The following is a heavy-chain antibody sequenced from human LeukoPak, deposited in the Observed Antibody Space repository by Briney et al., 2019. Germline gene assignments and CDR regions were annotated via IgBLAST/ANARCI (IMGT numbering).Heavy chain of an antibody. CDR3: ASKGVVVPAHFGCWFDT. Sequence: SVRLSCTASGGTFSSYAMRWVRQAPGQGLEWMGGIIPIFGTANYAQKLQGRVTITADESTSTAYMELNSLRSEDTAVYYCASKGVVVPAHFGCWFDTWGQGTLVTVSS. CDR1: GGTFSSYA. J-gene: IGHJ5*02. CDR2: IIPIFGTA. D-gene: IGHD2-2*01. V-gene: IGHV1-69*13.